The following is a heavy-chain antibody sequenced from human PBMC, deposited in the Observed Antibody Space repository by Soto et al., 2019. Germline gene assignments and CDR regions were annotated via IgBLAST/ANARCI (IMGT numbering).Heavy chain of an antibody. CDR2: ISGSGGST. J-gene: IGHJ6*02. Sequence: GGSLRLSCAASGFTFSSYAMSWVRQAPGKGLEWVSAISGSGGSTYYADSVKGRFTISSDNSKSTLYLQMNSLRAEDTALYYCAKGRSYYYYYGVDVWGQGTTVTV. CDR1: GFTFSSYA. V-gene: IGHV3-23*01. CDR3: AKGRSYYYYYGVDV.